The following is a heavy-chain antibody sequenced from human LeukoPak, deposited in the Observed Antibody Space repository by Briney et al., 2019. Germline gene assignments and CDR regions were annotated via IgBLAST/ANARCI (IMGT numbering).Heavy chain of an antibody. Sequence: KPGESLKISCKGSGYRFTRYWIGWVRQMPGKGVEWMGMIYPADSDIRYSPSFQGQVTISADKSLSTAYLQWSSLKASDTAIYYCARGLEVAVGDSWGRGTLVTVSS. CDR1: GYRFTRYW. V-gene: IGHV5-51*01. CDR2: IYPADSDI. J-gene: IGHJ4*02. CDR3: ARGLEVAVGDS. D-gene: IGHD6-19*01.